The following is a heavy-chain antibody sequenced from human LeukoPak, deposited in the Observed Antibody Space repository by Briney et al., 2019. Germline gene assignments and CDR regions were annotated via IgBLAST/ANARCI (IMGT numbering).Heavy chain of an antibody. CDR2: ISYDGSNK. V-gene: IGHV3-30*18. Sequence: GGSLRLSCAASGFTFSSYGMHWVRQATGKGLEWVAVISYDGSNKYYADSVKGRFTISRDNPKNTLYLQMNSLRAEDTAVYYCAKDLGLAIVGATMYFDYWGQGTLVTVSS. CDR1: GFTFSSYG. D-gene: IGHD1-26*01. CDR3: AKDLGLAIVGATMYFDY. J-gene: IGHJ4*02.